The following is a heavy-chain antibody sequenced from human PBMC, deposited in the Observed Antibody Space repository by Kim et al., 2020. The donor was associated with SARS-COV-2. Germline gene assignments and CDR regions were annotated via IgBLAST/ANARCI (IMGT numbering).Heavy chain of an antibody. CDR1: GFSLSTSGMC. V-gene: IGHV2-70*11. J-gene: IGHJ4*02. Sequence: SGPTLVKPTPTLTLTCTFSGFSLSTSGMCVSWIRQPPGKALEWLARIDWDDDKYYSTSLKTRLTISKDTSKNQVVLTMTNMDPVDTATYYCARIVYYDSSGYYQGEDFDYWGQGTLVTVSS. CDR3: ARIVYYDSSGYYQGEDFDY. D-gene: IGHD3-22*01. CDR2: IDWDDDK.